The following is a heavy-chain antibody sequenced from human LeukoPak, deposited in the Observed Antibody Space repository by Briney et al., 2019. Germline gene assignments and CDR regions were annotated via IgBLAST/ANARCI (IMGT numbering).Heavy chain of an antibody. CDR2: IYYSGST. D-gene: IGHD3-3*01. CDR1: GGSISNGSYY. V-gene: IGHV4-39*01. Sequence: PSQTLSLTCTVSGGSISNGSYYWSWIRQPPGKGLEWIGSIYYSGSTYYNPSLKSRVTISVDTSKNQFSLKLSSVTAADTAVYYCARRLLEPFFDYWGQGTLVTVSS. CDR3: ARRLLEPFFDY. J-gene: IGHJ4*02.